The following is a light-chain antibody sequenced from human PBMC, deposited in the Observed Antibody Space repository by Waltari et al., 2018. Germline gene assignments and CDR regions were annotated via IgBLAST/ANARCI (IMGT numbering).Light chain of an antibody. CDR3: QRFGSSPLT. V-gene: IGKV3-20*01. CDR1: QSLSSNS. Sequence: EIVLTQSPGTLSLSPGERATLSCRASQSLSSNSLAWYQQRPGQAPRLLIYGASSRATGIPDRFSGTGSGTDFTLTISRLEPEDFAVYYCQRFGSSPLTFGGGTKVEIK. CDR2: GAS. J-gene: IGKJ4*01.